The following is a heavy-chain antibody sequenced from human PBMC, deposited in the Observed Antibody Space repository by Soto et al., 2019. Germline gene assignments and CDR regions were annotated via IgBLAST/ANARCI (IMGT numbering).Heavy chain of an antibody. CDR1: GYTFTSYG. CDR3: ARVVYYYDSSGYYYRRYYGMDV. V-gene: IGHV1-18*01. J-gene: IGHJ6*02. D-gene: IGHD3-22*01. CDR2: ISAYNGNT. Sequence: ASVKVSCKASGYTFTSYGISWVRQAPGQGLEWMGWISAYNGNTNYAQKLQGRVTMTTDTSTSTAYMELRSLRSDDTAVYYCARVVYYYDSSGYYYRRYYGMDVWGQGTTVTVSS.